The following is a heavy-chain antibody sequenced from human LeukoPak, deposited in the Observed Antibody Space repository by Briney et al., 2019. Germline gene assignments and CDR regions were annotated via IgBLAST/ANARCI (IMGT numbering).Heavy chain of an antibody. CDR1: GYTFTSYG. CDR3: ARDGRGSRSSWFDP. CDR2: ISGYNGNT. V-gene: IGHV1-18*01. J-gene: IGHJ5*02. D-gene: IGHD3-10*01. Sequence: ASVKVSCKASGYTFTSYGITWGRQAPGQGLEWMGWISGYNGNTNYAQKFQGRVTMTTDTSTSTVYMELSSLGSDDTAVYYCARDGRGSRSSWFDPWGQGTLVIVSS.